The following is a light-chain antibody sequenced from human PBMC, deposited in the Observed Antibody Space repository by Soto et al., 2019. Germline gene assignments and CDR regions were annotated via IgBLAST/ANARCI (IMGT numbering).Light chain of an antibody. Sequence: QSALTQPASVSGSPGQSITISCTGTSSDVGSYNLVSWYQQHPGKAPKLMIYEGSKRPSGVSNRFSGSKSGNTASLTISGPQADDEADYSCCSYAGSSTWVFGGGTKLAVL. J-gene: IGLJ3*02. CDR3: CSYAGSSTWV. V-gene: IGLV2-23*01. CDR1: SSDVGSYNL. CDR2: EGS.